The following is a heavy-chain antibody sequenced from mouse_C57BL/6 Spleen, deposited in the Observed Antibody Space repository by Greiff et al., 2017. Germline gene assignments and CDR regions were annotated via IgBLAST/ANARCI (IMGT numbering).Heavy chain of an antibody. CDR2: ISYDGSN. CDR1: GYSITSGYY. Sequence: VQRVESGPGLVKPSQSLSLTCSVTGYSITSGYYWNWIRQFPGNKLEWMGYISYDGSNNYNPSLKNRISITRDTSKNQFFLKLNSVTTEDTATYYCARDAETYYSNPWFAYWGQGTLVTVSA. J-gene: IGHJ3*01. D-gene: IGHD2-5*01. V-gene: IGHV3-6*01. CDR3: ARDAETYYSNPWFAY.